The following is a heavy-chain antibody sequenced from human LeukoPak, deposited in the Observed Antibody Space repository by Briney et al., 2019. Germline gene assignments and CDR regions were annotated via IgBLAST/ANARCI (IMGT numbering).Heavy chain of an antibody. J-gene: IGHJ4*02. V-gene: IGHV3-23*01. CDR2: ISGSGGST. CDR3: AKDRLGELPDY. D-gene: IGHD1-26*01. Sequence: PGGSLRLSCAASGFTFSSYSMNWVRQAPGKGLEWVSVISGSGGSTNYADSVKGRFTISRDNSKNTLYLQMNSLRAEDTAVYYCAKDRLGELPDYWGQGTLVTVSS. CDR1: GFTFSSYS.